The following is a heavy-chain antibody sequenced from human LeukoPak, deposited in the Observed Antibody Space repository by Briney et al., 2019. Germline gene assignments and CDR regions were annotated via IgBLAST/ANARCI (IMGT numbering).Heavy chain of an antibody. CDR2: ISSSGSTI. CDR1: GFTFSSYE. CDR3: ARADILTGYYTANYYYYYYMDV. J-gene: IGHJ6*03. D-gene: IGHD3-9*01. V-gene: IGHV3-48*03. Sequence: GGSLRLSCAASGFTFSSYEMNWVRQAPGKGLEWVSYISSSGSTIYYADSVKGRFTISRDNAKNSLYLQMNSLRAEDTAVYYCARADILTGYYTANYYYYYYMDVWGKGTTVTISS.